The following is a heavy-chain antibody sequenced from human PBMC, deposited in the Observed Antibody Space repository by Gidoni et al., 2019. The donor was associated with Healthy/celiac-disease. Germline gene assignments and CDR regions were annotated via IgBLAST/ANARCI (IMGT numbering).Heavy chain of an antibody. CDR2: IYYSGST. J-gene: IGHJ5*02. V-gene: IGHV4-59*01. CDR1: GGSISSYY. D-gene: IGHD3-16*01. CDR3: AREGGRGSANWFDP. Sequence: QVQLQESGPGLVKPSETLSLTCTVSGGSISSYYWSWIRQPPGKGLEWIGYIYYSGSTNYNPSLKSRVTIAVDTSKNQFSLKLGSVTAADTAVYYCAREGGRGSANWFDPWGQGTLVTVSS.